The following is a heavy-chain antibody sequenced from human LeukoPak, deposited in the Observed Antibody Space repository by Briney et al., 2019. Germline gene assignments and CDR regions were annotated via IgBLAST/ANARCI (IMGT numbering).Heavy chain of an antibody. CDR3: ARKSGALPLLW. J-gene: IGHJ4*02. CDR1: DGSFSSTIYH. V-gene: IGHV4-39*07. CDR2: IYYSGTT. Sequence: SETLSLTCTVSDGSFSSTIYHWGWIRQLPGKGLEWIGNIYYSGTTSYNPSLKSRVTISIDTSKNQFSLRLNSVTAADAAVYYCARKSGALPLLWWGQGTLVTVSS. D-gene: IGHD1-26*01.